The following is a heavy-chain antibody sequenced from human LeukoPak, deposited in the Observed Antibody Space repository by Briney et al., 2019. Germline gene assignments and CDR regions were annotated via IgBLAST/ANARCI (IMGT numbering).Heavy chain of an antibody. CDR3: ATTRRSGYPYDAFDI. Sequence: PSETLSLTCTVSGYSISSGYYWSWIRPPPGKGLEWIGEINHSGSTNYNPSLKSRVTISVDTSKNQFSLKLSSVTAADTAVYYCATTRRSGYPYDAFDIWGQGTMVTVSS. V-gene: IGHV4-38-2*02. CDR2: INHSGST. D-gene: IGHD3-22*01. CDR1: GYSISSGYY. J-gene: IGHJ3*02.